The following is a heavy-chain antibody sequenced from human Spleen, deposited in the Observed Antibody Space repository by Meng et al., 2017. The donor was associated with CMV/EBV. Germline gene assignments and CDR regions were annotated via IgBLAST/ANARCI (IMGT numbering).Heavy chain of an antibody. D-gene: IGHD3-22*01. CDR2: INHSGST. CDR3: ARGGDSSGYYPNPFDY. CDR1: GGSFSGSY. Sequence: QVRLQQWCSGLLKPSDTLSLTFVVYGGSFSGSYWSWIRQPPGKGLEWIGEINHSGSTNYNPSLKSRVTISVDTSKNQFSLKLSSVTAADTAVYYCARGGDSSGYYPNPFDYWGQGTLVTVSS. V-gene: IGHV4-34*01. J-gene: IGHJ4*02.